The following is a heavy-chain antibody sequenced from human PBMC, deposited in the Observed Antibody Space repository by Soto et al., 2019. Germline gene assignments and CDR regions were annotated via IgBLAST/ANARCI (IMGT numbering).Heavy chain of an antibody. V-gene: IGHV5-51*07. CDR3: GRFGMGGGRGGKWFLSYNRYGMDV. CDR1: GYSFGHFW. CDR2: IYPDESDI. D-gene: IGHD3-3*01. J-gene: IGHJ6*02. Sequence: PXESRKISWKTCGYSFGHFWIGWVHHMHGKGLELMGMIYPDESDIKYSPPFQCQVTISDDKSISTAYLQWGSLKASDTATYYCGRFGMGGGRGGKWFLSYNRYGMDVWGQGTTVTVSS.